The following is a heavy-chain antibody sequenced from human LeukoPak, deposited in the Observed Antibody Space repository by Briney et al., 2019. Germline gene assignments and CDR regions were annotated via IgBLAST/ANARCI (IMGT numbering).Heavy chain of an antibody. CDR3: AKFLPTHIVVANYYFDY. J-gene: IGHJ4*02. D-gene: IGHD2-21*01. Sequence: GGSLRLSCAASGFTFSSYAMSWVGQAPGKRLEWVSAISGSGGSTYYADSVKGRFTISRDNSKNTLYLQMNSLRAEDTAVYYCAKFLPTHIVVANYYFDYWGQGTLVTVSS. CDR2: ISGSGGST. CDR1: GFTFSSYA. V-gene: IGHV3-23*01.